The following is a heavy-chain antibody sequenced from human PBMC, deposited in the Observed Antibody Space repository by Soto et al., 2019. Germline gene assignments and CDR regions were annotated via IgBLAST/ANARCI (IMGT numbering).Heavy chain of an antibody. J-gene: IGHJ6*02. CDR2: IWYDGSNK. Sequence: QVQLVESGGGVVQPGRSLRLSCAASGFTFSSYGMHWVRQAPGKGLEWVAVIWYDGSNKYYADSVKGRFTISRDNSKNTLYLQMNSLRAEDTAVYYCARVYSSSCFGYYYYGMDVWGQGTTVTVSS. D-gene: IGHD6-13*01. CDR1: GFTFSSYG. CDR3: ARVYSSSCFGYYYYGMDV. V-gene: IGHV3-33*01.